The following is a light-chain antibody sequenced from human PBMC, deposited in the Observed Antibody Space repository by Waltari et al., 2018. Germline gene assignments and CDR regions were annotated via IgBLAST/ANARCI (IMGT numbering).Light chain of an antibody. CDR3: SSYISSSTLEL. CDR2: DVS. CDR1: SSDVGGYNH. J-gene: IGLJ2*01. Sequence: QSALTQPASVSGSPGQSITISCTGTSSDVGGYNHVSWYQPHPGKAPKLSIYDVSNRPSGVSNRFSGSKSGNTASLTISGLQAEDEADYYCSSYISSSTLELFGGGTSLTVL. V-gene: IGLV2-14*03.